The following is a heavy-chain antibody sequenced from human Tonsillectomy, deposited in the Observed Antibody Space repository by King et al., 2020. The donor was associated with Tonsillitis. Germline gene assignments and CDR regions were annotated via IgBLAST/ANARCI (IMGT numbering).Heavy chain of an antibody. CDR3: ARARQCSSTSCANWFDP. J-gene: IGHJ5*02. V-gene: IGHV1-8*01. CDR2: MNPYSGNT. Sequence: VQLVESGAEVKKPGASVTVSCKASGCTFTSYDINWVRQATGQGLEWMGWMNPYSGNTGYAQKFQGRVTMTRNTSISTAYMELSSLRSEDTAVYYCARARQCSSTSCANWFDPWGQGTLVTVSS. D-gene: IGHD2-2*01. CDR1: GCTFTSYD.